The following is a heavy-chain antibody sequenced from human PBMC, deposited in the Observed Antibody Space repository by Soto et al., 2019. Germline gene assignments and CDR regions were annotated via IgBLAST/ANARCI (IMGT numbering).Heavy chain of an antibody. CDR3: ARDGGVGATDWFDP. CDR1: GYTFARYG. CDR2: ISAYNGNT. D-gene: IGHD1-26*01. V-gene: IGHV1-18*01. J-gene: IGHJ5*02. Sequence: GSVKGSCKASGYTFARYGIRWVRQAPGQGLEWMGWISAYNGNTNYAQKLQGRVTMTTDTSTSTAYMELRSLRSDDTAVYYCARDGGVGATDWFDPWGQGTLVTVSS.